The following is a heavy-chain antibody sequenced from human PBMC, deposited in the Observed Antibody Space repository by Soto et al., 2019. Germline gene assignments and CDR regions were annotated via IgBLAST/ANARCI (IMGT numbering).Heavy chain of an antibody. Sequence: SETLSLTCTVSGGSISSYYWSWIRQPAGKGLEWIGRIYTSGSTNYNPSVRGRFTISRDDAKSSLYLQMSSLRAEDTAVYFCAKDSTYCGNDCYTGWAFDYWGQGSLVTVSS. J-gene: IGHJ4*02. V-gene: IGHV4-4*07. CDR1: GGSISSYY. CDR2: IYTSGST. D-gene: IGHD2-21*02. CDR3: AKDSTYCGNDCYTGWAFDY.